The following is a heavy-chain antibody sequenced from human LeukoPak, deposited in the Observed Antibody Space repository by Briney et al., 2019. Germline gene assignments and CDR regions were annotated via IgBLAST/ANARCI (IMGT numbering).Heavy chain of an antibody. CDR3: ATDYNGSYWRYAFDI. D-gene: IGHD1-26*01. CDR2: IYYTGST. J-gene: IGHJ3*02. CDR1: GGSISTYY. Sequence: PSETLSLTCTVSGGSISTYYWNWIRQPPGKGLEWIGYIYYTGSTNYNPSLKSRVTISVDTSKSQFSLKLSSVTAADTAVYYCATDYNGSYWRYAFDIWGQGTMVTVSS. V-gene: IGHV4-59*01.